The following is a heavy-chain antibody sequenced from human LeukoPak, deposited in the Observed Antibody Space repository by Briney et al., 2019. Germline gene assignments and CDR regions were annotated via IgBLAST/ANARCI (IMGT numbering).Heavy chain of an antibody. D-gene: IGHD3-22*01. CDR2: FNVGHGNT. V-gene: IGHV1-3*01. J-gene: IGHJ4*02. Sequence: ASVKVSCTTSGYTFTTYAIHWVRQAPGDRLEWMECFNVGHGNTEYSERFQGRVTITTDASATTHFMELSSLRSEDAAVYYCASQYYYGPTGYYGGFDYWGQGTPVTVSS. CDR3: ASQYYYGPTGYYGGFDY. CDR1: GYTFTTYA.